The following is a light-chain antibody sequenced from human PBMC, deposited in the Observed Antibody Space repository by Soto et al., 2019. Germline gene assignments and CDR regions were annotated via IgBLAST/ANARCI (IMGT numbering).Light chain of an antibody. CDR2: DAS. CDR1: QSTSSY. CDR3: QQRSNWPPLIT. J-gene: IGKJ5*01. V-gene: IGKV3-11*01. Sequence: EIVLTHSPATLSLSPWERATLSCKTSQSTSSYLAWYQHKPGQAPRLLIYDASNRATGIPARFSGSGSGTDFTLTISSLEPEDFAVYYCQQRSNWPPLITFGQGTRLEIK.